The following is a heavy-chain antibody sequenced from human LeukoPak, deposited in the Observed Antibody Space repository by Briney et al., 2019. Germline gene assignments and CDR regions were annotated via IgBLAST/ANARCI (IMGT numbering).Heavy chain of an antibody. CDR2: ISTNGGST. V-gene: IGHV3-64D*06. D-gene: IGHD2-21*02. Sequence: GGSLRLSCSASGFTFSNYAMHWVRQAPGKGLEYVSAISTNGGSTYYADSVKGRFTFSRDDSKSTLYLQMSSLRAEDTAVYYCVKGTSAYCGGDCYSYFDYWGQGTLVTVSS. CDR1: GFTFSNYA. J-gene: IGHJ4*02. CDR3: VKGTSAYCGGDCYSYFDY.